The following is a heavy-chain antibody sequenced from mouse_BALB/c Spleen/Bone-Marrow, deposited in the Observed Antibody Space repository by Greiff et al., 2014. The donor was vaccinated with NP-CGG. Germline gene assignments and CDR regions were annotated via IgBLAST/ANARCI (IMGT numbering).Heavy chain of an antibody. CDR3: ARGELETGSFDY. D-gene: IGHD4-1*01. CDR1: GFTFSDFY. Sequence: EVQLVESGGGLVQPGDSLRLSCATSGFTFSDFYMEWVRQPPGKRLEWIAASRSKAHDFTTEYSASVKGRFIVSRDTSQGILYLQMNALRAEDTAIYYCARGELETGSFDYWGQGTTLTVSS. V-gene: IGHV7-1*02. CDR2: SRSKAHDFTT. J-gene: IGHJ2*01.